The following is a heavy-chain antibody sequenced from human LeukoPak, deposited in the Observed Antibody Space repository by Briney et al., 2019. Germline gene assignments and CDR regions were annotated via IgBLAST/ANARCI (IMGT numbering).Heavy chain of an antibody. CDR3: ARVIVGFWSGYADY. Sequence: GGSLRLSCAASGFTFSSYAMAWVRQAPGKGLEWVSSIRGSGDSTYYADSVKGRFTISRDNAKNSLYLQMNSLRAEDTAVYYCARVIVGFWSGYADYWGQGTLVTVSS. D-gene: IGHD3-3*01. CDR2: IRGSGDST. CDR1: GFTFSSYA. V-gene: IGHV3-23*01. J-gene: IGHJ4*02.